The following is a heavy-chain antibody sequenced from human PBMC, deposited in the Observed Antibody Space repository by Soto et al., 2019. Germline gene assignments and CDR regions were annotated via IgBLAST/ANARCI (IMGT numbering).Heavy chain of an antibody. CDR2: MNNDGTNI. CDR3: TTSKGANRDFGL. Sequence: GGSLRLSCAGAGFTLSNSWMHWVRQAPGKGLVWVSRMNNDGTNIIYADSVKGRFTISRDNAKNTLYLEMNSLRGEDTAVYYCTTSKGANRDFGLWGRGTLVTVSS. CDR1: GFTLSNSW. V-gene: IGHV3-74*01. J-gene: IGHJ2*01.